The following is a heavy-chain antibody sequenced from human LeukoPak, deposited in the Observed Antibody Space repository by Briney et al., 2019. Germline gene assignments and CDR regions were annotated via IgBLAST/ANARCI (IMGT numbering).Heavy chain of an antibody. J-gene: IGHJ4*02. Sequence: ASVRVSCKASGGTFSSYAISWVRQAPGQGLEWMGWMNPNSGNTGYAQKFQGRVTMTRNTSISTAYMELSSLRSEDTAVYYCASSSYGSVRRDFDYWGQGTLVTVSS. CDR1: GGTFSSYA. CDR2: MNPNSGNT. D-gene: IGHD3-10*01. CDR3: ASSSYGSVRRDFDY. V-gene: IGHV1-8*02.